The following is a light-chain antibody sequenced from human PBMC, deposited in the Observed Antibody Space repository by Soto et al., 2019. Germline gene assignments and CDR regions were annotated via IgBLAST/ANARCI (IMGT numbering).Light chain of an antibody. CDR2: GAP. V-gene: IGKV3-15*01. CDR1: QSVSIN. Sequence: EIVMTQSPATLSVSPGERATLSCRAGQSVSINLSLYQQKPCQPPRLLIYGAPTRATGLPGRFSGRRSGTEFTLTISSLQSEYFAIYYCQHYDNWPITFGQGTRLEIK. J-gene: IGKJ5*01. CDR3: QHYDNWPIT.